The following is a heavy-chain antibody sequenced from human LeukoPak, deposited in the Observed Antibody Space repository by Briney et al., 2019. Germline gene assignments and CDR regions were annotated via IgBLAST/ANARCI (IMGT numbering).Heavy chain of an antibody. Sequence: SETLSLTCTVSGGSISSGGYYWSWIRQHPGKGLEWIGYIYYSGSTYYNPSLKSRVTISVDTSKNRFSLKLSSVTAADTAVYYCATSPDGSYSYYFDYWGQGTLVTVSS. CDR1: GGSISSGGYY. D-gene: IGHD1-26*01. CDR2: IYYSGST. V-gene: IGHV4-31*03. CDR3: ATSPDGSYSYYFDY. J-gene: IGHJ4*02.